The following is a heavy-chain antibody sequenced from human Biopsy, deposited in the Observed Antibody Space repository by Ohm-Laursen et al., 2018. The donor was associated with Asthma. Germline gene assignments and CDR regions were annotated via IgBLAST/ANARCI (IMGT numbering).Heavy chain of an antibody. V-gene: IGHV1-2*06. CDR1: GYPFTDYY. D-gene: IGHD3-16*01. CDR3: ARIKIRIGAGTHRYSDL. CDR2: IDLKSGGT. J-gene: IGHJ2*01. Sequence: ASVTVSCKVSGYPFTDYYVHWVRQAPGQGLGWMVRIDLKSGGTNYAQKFLGRVTMTRDTSVNTAFMVLSRLRSDDTAVYYCARIKIRIGAGTHRYSDLGGRGTLVTVPS.